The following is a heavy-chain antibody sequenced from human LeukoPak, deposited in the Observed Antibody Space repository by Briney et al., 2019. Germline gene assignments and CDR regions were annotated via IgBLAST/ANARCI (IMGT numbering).Heavy chain of an antibody. CDR1: GFTFSNYG. V-gene: IGHV3-33*02. D-gene: IGHD2/OR15-2a*01. J-gene: IGHJ4*02. CDR3: AREGPRGNSQFDY. Sequence: GGSLRLSCAASGFTFSNYGMHWVRQAPGKGLEWVALIWYDGSNKYYTDSVKGRLTISRDNSTDTLFLQMNGLRAEDTAVYYCAREGPRGNSQFDYWGQGTLVTVSS. CDR2: IWYDGSNK.